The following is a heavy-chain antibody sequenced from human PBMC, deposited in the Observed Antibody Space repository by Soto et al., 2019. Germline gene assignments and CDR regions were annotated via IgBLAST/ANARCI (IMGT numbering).Heavy chain of an antibody. CDR2: INPNSGGT. J-gene: IGHJ4*02. D-gene: IGHD1-26*01. CDR3: ARLGSIVGAADY. CDR1: GYTFTGCY. Sequence: ASVKVSCKASGYTFTGCYMHWVRQAPGQGLEWMGWINPNSGGTNYAQKFQGRVTMTRDTSISTAYMELSRLRSDDTAVYYCARLGSIVGAADYWGQGTLVTVSS. V-gene: IGHV1-2*02.